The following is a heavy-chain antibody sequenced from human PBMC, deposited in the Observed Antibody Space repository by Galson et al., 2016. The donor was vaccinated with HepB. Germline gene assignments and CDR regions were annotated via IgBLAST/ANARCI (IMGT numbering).Heavy chain of an antibody. J-gene: IGHJ4*02. CDR2: DSMDGRRK. V-gene: IGHV3-30*18. CDR1: GFTFSNYG. CDR3: AKDRGSIRAYSGGIDN. Sequence: SLRLSCAASGFTFSNYGMHWVRLPPGKGLEWVAADSMDGRRKFYADSVKGRFTISRDNSKNTLFLQVSSLRVEDTAVYYCAKDRGSIRAYSGGIDNWGQGARVTVAA. D-gene: IGHD1-26*01.